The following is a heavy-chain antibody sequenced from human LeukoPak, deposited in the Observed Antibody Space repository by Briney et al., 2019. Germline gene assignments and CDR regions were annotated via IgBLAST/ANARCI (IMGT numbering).Heavy chain of an antibody. CDR1: GGTFSSYA. CDR3: ARDLGAVAGTSGFDY. D-gene: IGHD6-19*01. V-gene: IGHV1-69*13. CDR2: IIPIFGTA. J-gene: IGHJ4*02. Sequence: ASVKVSCKASGGTFSSYAISWVRQAPGQGLEWMGGIIPIFGTANYAQKFQGRVTITADESTSTAYMELSSLRSEDTAVYYCARDLGAVAGTSGFDYWGQGTLVTVSS.